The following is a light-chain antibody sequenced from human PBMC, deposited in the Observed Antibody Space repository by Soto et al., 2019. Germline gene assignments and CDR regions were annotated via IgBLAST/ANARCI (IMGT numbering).Light chain of an antibody. CDR3: QPYFNWPPYP. J-gene: IGKJ2*01. V-gene: IGKV3D-7*01. CDR2: GAS. Sequence: PEESCSLSGSHSQSFGGSYLAWYQQKPGQAPRLLIYGASTRATGIPDRFSGSGSGTDFTLTISSLQSEDFAVYYCQPYFNWPPYPVGQGGKVDI. CDR1: QSFGGSY.